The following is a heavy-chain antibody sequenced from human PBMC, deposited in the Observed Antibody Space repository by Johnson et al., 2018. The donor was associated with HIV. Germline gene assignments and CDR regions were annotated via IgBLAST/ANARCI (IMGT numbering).Heavy chain of an antibody. D-gene: IGHD1-26*01. CDR2: ISGGEDDT. J-gene: IGHJ3*02. V-gene: IGHV3-23*04. CDR3: ARPMGAVDECDAFDI. CDR1: GFSFIDYA. Sequence: VQLVESGGGLVRPGGSLRLSCVASGFSFIDYAMIWVRQAPGKGLEWVSFISGGEDDTYYADPVKGRFTISRDNSIKPLYRQMNSLRAEDTAVYYCARPMGAVDECDAFDIWGHGTMVTVSS.